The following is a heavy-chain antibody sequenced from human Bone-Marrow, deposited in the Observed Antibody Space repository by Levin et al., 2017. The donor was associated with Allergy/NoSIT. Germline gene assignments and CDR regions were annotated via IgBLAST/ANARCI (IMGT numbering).Heavy chain of an antibody. CDR3: ARSVVETEAYWYFEL. V-gene: IGHV4-30-2*01. J-gene: IGHJ2*01. CDR1: GGSINSGTYS. D-gene: IGHD2-21*02. CDR2: IYSSGST. Sequence: PSETLSLTCAVSGGSINSGTYSWTWIRHPPGKGLEWIGYIYSSGSTFSSPSLRSRVTISVDTSKNQFSLKLNSVTAADTAVYYCARSVVETEAYWYFELWGRGTLVTVSS.